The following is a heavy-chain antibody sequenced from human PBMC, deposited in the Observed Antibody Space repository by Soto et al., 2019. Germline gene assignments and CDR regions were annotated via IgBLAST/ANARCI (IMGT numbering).Heavy chain of an antibody. V-gene: IGHV4-59*01. CDR1: GGSISSYY. Sequence: SETLSLTCTVSGGSISSYYWSWIRQPPGKGLEWIGYIYYSGSTNYNPSLKSRVTISRDNSKNTLYLQMNSLRPEDTAMYYCAKDFRYRGTNNGLDYWGQGTLVTVSS. J-gene: IGHJ4*02. CDR3: AKDFRYRGTNNGLDY. CDR2: IYYSGST. D-gene: IGHD1-26*01.